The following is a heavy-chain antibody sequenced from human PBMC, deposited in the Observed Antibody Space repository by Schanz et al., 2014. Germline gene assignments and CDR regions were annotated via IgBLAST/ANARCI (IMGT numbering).Heavy chain of an antibody. Sequence: QVQMVESGGGVVQPGRSLRLSCAASEFAFSVYGMHWVRQAPGKGPEWVAVIWSDGSTKYYADSVKGRFTISRDNSKNTLYLQMNSLRADDTAVDFCARAHGNNWYGKGLDYWGQGTQVTVSS. V-gene: IGHV3-33*01. CDR2: IWSDGSTK. J-gene: IGHJ4*02. CDR3: ARAHGNNWYGKGLDY. D-gene: IGHD1-1*01. CDR1: EFAFSVYG.